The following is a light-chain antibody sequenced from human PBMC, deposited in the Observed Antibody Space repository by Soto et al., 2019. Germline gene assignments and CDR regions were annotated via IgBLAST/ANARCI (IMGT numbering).Light chain of an antibody. J-gene: IGKJ1*01. CDR1: QSIRDH. Sequence: DIPMTQSPSSLSASVGDRVTITCRASQSIRDHLGWYQQKPGKAPKSLIYVASRLQSGVPSRLSGSGSGTEFTLTISSLQPEDFANYSCVHHNSDPWTLGQGTKVEI. CDR3: VHHNSDPWT. V-gene: IGKV1-17*01. CDR2: VAS.